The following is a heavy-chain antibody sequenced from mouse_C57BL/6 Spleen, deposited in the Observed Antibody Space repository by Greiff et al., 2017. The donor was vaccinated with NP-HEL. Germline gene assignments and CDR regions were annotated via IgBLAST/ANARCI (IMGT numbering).Heavy chain of an antibody. CDR3: ARHEEGSYYSNYGAMDY. J-gene: IGHJ4*01. Sequence: VQLQESGAELVKPGASVKLSCKASGYTFTEYTIHWVKQRSGQGLEWIGWFYPGSGSIKYNEKFKDKATLTADKSSSTVYMELSRLTSEDSAVYFCARHEEGSYYSNYGAMDYWGQGTSVTVSS. V-gene: IGHV1-62-2*01. CDR1: GYTFTEYT. D-gene: IGHD2-5*01. CDR2: FYPGSGSI.